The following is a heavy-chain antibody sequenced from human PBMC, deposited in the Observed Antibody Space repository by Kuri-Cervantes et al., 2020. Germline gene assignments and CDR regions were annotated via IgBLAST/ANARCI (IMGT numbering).Heavy chain of an antibody. CDR2: ISGSAVGVPRV. CDR3: ARGNTAMVIYY. J-gene: IGHJ4*02. CDR1: GFAFSSNT. V-gene: IGHV3-21*01. D-gene: IGHD5-18*01. Sequence: GESLKISCAASGFAFSSNTLNWVRQAPGKGLDWVASISGSAVGVPRVFYADSVKDRFTISRDHSSYTVYLQMNSLRAEDTAVYYCARGNTAMVIYYWGQGTLVTVSS.